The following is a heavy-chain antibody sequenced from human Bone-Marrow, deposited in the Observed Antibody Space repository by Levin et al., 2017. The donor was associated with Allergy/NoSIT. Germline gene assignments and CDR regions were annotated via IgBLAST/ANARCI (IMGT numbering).Heavy chain of an antibody. Sequence: SCAASGFTFDDYVMHWVRQPPGKGLEWVSSITWNSGLIEYADSVKGRFTISRDNAKNSLYLQMNSLRPDDTAVYYCAKGSSSWYRWFDAWGQGILVTASS. CDR2: ITWNSGLI. CDR3: AKGSSSWYRWFDA. CDR1: GFTFDDYV. J-gene: IGHJ5*02. D-gene: IGHD6-13*01. V-gene: IGHV3-9*01.